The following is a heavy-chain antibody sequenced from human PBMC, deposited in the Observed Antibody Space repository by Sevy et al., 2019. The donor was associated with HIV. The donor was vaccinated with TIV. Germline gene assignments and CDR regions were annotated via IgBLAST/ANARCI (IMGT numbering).Heavy chain of an antibody. Sequence: GGSLSLSCAASGFTFSSYGMHWVRQAPGKGLEWVGVISYDGSNKYYADSVKGRFTISRDNSKNTLYLQMNSLRAEDTAVYYCAKGPRGQWLVPDYWGQGTLVTVSS. CDR2: ISYDGSNK. CDR1: GFTFSSYG. CDR3: AKGPRGQWLVPDY. D-gene: IGHD6-19*01. V-gene: IGHV3-30*18. J-gene: IGHJ4*02.